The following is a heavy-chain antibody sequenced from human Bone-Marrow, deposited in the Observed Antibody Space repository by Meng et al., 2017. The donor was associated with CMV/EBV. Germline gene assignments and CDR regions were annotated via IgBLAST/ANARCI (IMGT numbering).Heavy chain of an antibody. Sequence: ASVKVSCKASGYTFTGYYIHWVRQAPGQGLEWMGWINPNSGGTNYAQKFQGRVTMTRDTSISTAYMELSRLRSDDTAVYYCARDLSGPPDYDSSGYYYVYWGQGTLVTVSS. J-gene: IGHJ4*02. V-gene: IGHV1-2*02. CDR3: ARDLSGPPDYDSSGYYYVY. CDR1: GYTFTGYY. D-gene: IGHD3-22*01. CDR2: INPNSGGT.